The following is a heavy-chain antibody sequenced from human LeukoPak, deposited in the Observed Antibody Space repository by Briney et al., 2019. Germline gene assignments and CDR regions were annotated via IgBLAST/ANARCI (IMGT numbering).Heavy chain of an antibody. J-gene: IGHJ4*02. CDR1: GFTFSSYA. V-gene: IGHV3-23*01. CDR2: FSGSGGNT. D-gene: IGHD4-17*01. CDR3: AKEPDYGDYFDY. Sequence: QSGGSLRLSCAASGFTFSSYAMSWVRQAPGKGLEWVSAFSGSGGNTYYADSVKGRFTVSRDNSKNTLYLQMNSLRAEDTAVYYCAKEPDYGDYFDYWGQGTLVTVSS.